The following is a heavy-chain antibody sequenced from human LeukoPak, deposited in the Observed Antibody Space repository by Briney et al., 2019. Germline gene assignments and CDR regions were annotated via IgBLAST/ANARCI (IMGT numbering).Heavy chain of an antibody. Sequence: SETLSLTCTVSGGSISSGGYYWSWIRQPAGKGLEWIGRIYSTGSTNYNPSLKSRVTMSEDTSKNQFSLRLRSVTAADTAVYYCARQIASAGTAGFDFWGQGALVTVSS. D-gene: IGHD6-13*01. J-gene: IGHJ4*02. CDR2: IYSTGST. CDR1: GGSISSGGYY. V-gene: IGHV4-61*02. CDR3: ARQIASAGTAGFDF.